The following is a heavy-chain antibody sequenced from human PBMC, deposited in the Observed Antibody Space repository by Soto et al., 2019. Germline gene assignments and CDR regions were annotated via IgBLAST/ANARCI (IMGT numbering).Heavy chain of an antibody. CDR2: INPSGGST. CDR1: GYRFTSYY. D-gene: IGHD3-16*01. CDR3: ARDGRLTRDMDV. V-gene: IGHV1-46*01. J-gene: IGHJ6*02. Sequence: GASVKVSCEECGYRFTSYYMHWVRQAPGQGLEWMGIINPSGGSTSYAQKFQGRVTMTRDTSTSTVYMELSSLRSEDTAVYYCARDGRLTRDMDVWGQGTTVTVSS.